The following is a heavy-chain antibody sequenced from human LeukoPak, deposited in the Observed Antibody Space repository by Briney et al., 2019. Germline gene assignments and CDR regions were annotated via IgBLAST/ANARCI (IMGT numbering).Heavy chain of an antibody. D-gene: IGHD6-19*01. J-gene: IGHJ4*02. V-gene: IGHV4-34*01. CDR3: ARALVQWLANMPFDY. CDR1: GGSFSGYY. Sequence: SETLSLTCAVYGGSFSGYYWSWIRPPPGRGREWIGEINHSGSTNYNPSLKSRATISVDTSKNQFSLKLSSVTAADTAVNYCARALVQWLANMPFDYWGQGTLVTVSS. CDR2: INHSGST.